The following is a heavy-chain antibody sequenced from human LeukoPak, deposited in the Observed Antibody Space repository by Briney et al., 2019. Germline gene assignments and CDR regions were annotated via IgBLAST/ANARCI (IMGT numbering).Heavy chain of an antibody. Sequence: GGSLRLSCAASGFTFSSYSMNWVRQAPGKGLEWVSSISSSSSYIYYADSVKGRFTISRDNAKNSLYLQMNSLRAEDTAVYYCARDQSDYYDSSGYSFDYWGQGTLVTVSS. CDR3: ARDQSDYYDSSGYSFDY. V-gene: IGHV3-21*01. CDR2: ISSSSSYI. J-gene: IGHJ4*02. D-gene: IGHD3-22*01. CDR1: GFTFSSYS.